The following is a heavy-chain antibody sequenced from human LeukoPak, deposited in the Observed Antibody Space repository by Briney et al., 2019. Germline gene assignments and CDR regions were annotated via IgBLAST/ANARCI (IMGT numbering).Heavy chain of an antibody. D-gene: IGHD3-10*01. V-gene: IGHV4-4*07. J-gene: IGHJ4*02. Sequence: PSETLSLTCTVSGGPISSYYWSWIRQPAGKGLERIGHIYTSGSTNYNPSLRSRVTMSVDTSKNLFSLKLSSVTAADTAVYYCAREEDYGSGSYSPNFYYWGQGTLVTVSS. CDR1: GGPISSYY. CDR2: IYTSGST. CDR3: AREEDYGSGSYSPNFYY.